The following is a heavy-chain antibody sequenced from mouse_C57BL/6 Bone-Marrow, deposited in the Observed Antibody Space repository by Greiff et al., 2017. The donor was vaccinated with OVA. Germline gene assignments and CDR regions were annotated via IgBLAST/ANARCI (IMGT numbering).Heavy chain of an antibody. D-gene: IGHD1-1*01. CDR2: INPSSGYT. Sequence: SGAELARPGASVKMSCKASGYTFTSYTMHWVKQRPGQGLEWIGYINPSSGYTKYNQKFKDKATLTADKSSSTAYMQLSSLTSEDSAVYYCAGVVAYYAMDYWGQGTSVTVSS. J-gene: IGHJ4*01. CDR3: AGVVAYYAMDY. V-gene: IGHV1-4*01. CDR1: GYTFTSYT.